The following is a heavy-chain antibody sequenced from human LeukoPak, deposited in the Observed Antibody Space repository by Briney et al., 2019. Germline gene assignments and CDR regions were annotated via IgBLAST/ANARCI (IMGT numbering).Heavy chain of an antibody. Sequence: GGSLRLSCAASGFTFSNYGMNWVRQAPEKGLEWVSSISDDGRNTYYADSVKGRFTISRDNSKNTLYPQMNSLRAEDSAVYYCAKRVPYSSSSVYFDYWGQGILVTVSS. J-gene: IGHJ4*02. V-gene: IGHV3-23*01. CDR2: ISDDGRNT. CDR1: GFTFSNYG. CDR3: AKRVPYSSSSVYFDY. D-gene: IGHD6-6*01.